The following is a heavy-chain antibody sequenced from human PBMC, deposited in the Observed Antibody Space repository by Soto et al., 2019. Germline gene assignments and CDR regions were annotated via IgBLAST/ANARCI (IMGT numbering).Heavy chain of an antibody. CDR2: IYYSGST. CDR1: GGSISSCGYY. D-gene: IGHD6-13*01. Sequence: PSETLSLTCTVSGGSISSCGYYWSLIRQHPGKGLEWIGYIYYSGSTNYNPSLKSRVTISVDTSKNQFSLKLSSVTAADTAVYYCARQVEQQLVHYYFDYWGQGTLVTVSS. V-gene: IGHV4-61*08. CDR3: ARQVEQQLVHYYFDY. J-gene: IGHJ4*02.